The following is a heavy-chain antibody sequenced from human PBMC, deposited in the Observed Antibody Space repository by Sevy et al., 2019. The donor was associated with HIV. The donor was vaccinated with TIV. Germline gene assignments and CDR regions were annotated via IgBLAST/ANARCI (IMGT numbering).Heavy chain of an antibody. Sequence: GGSLRLSCAASGFTFSHYYMSWIRQAPGKGLEWVSYISSSGNTIYYTDSVKGRFTISRDNAKNSLYLQMDSLRAEDTAVYYCARDPTYYDFWSGYYTGWFDPRGQGTLVTVSS. J-gene: IGHJ5*02. CDR2: ISSSGNTI. V-gene: IGHV3-11*01. CDR1: GFTFSHYY. D-gene: IGHD3-3*01. CDR3: ARDPTYYDFWSGYYTGWFDP.